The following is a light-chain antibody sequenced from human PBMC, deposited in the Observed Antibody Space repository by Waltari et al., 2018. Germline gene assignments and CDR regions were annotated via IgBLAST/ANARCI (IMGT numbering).Light chain of an antibody. J-gene: IGLJ3*02. CDR1: SSNIGINN. Sequence: QSVVTQPPSASGTPGQRVTISCTGSSSNIGINNVYWYQQLPGTAPKLLIHYNHQRPSGVPDRFSGSKSGTSAALAISGRRSEDEADYYCAVWDDSLRGGVFGGGTRLTVL. CDR3: AVWDDSLRGGV. CDR2: YNH. V-gene: IGLV1-47*01.